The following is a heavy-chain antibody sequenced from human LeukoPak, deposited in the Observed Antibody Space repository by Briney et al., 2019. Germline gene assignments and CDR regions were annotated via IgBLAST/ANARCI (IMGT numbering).Heavy chain of an antibody. J-gene: IGHJ2*01. CDR2: IYYSGST. V-gene: IGHV4-59*08. CDR1: GGSISSYY. Sequence: SETLSLTCTVSGGSISSYYWSWIRQPPGKGLEWIGYIYYSGSTNYNPSLKSRVTISVDTSKNQFSLKLSSVTAADTAVYYCARHGPGSSWMWYFDLWGRGTLVTVSS. CDR3: ARHGPGSSWMWYFDL. D-gene: IGHD6-13*01.